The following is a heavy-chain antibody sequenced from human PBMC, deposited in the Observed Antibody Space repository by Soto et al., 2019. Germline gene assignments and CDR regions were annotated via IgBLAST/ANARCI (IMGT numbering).Heavy chain of an antibody. J-gene: IGHJ4*02. CDR3: VRGEGDYYDGTGYLGRH. D-gene: IGHD3-22*01. CDR1: GFTFSSYW. CDR2: LKSDGSGT. V-gene: IGHV3-74*01. Sequence: EVQLVESGGGLVQPGGSLRLSCAASGFTFSSYWMHWVRQAPGKGLVWVSRLKSDGSGTTYADSVKGRLTISRDNAKNXXSLTRNSLRDEDTAVYHCVRGEGDYYDGTGYLGRHWGQGTLVTVSS.